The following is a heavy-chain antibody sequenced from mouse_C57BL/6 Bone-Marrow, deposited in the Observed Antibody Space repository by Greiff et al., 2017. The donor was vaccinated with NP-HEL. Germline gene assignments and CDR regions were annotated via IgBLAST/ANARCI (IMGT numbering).Heavy chain of an antibody. D-gene: IGHD1-1*01. CDR3: ARSYYGSSYRDAMDY. CDR2: IDPSDSYT. V-gene: IGHV1-50*01. Sequence: VQLQQPGAELVKPGASVKLSCKASGYTFTSYWMQWVKQRPGQGLEWIGEIDPSDSYTNYNQKFKGKATLTVDTSSSTAYMQLSSLTSEDSAVYYCARSYYGSSYRDAMDYWGQGTSVTVSS. CDR1: GYTFTSYW. J-gene: IGHJ4*01.